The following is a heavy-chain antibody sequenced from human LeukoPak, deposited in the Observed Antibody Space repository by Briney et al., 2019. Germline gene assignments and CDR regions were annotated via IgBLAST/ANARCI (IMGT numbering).Heavy chain of an antibody. Sequence: ASVKVSCKASGSTFTSYGFSWVRPAPGQGLAWMGWISAYNGNTNYAQKLQGRVTMTTDTSTSTAYMELRSLRSDDTAVYYCARQLAAAGNPFDYWGQGTLVTVSS. CDR2: ISAYNGNT. D-gene: IGHD6-13*01. CDR3: ARQLAAAGNPFDY. CDR1: GSTFTSYG. V-gene: IGHV1-18*01. J-gene: IGHJ4*02.